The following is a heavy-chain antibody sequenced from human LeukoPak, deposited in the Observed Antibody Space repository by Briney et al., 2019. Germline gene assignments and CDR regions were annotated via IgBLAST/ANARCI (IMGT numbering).Heavy chain of an antibody. CDR3: AKESPPWGIAAADPFDY. CDR2: IIPILNIA. D-gene: IGHD6-13*01. CDR1: GGTFNRHA. V-gene: IGHV1-69*04. Sequence: SVKVSCKASGGTFNRHAFSWVRQAPGQGLEWMGRIIPILNIANSAQKFQNRVTITADKSTSTAYMELSSLRSEDTAVYYCAKESPPWGIAAADPFDYWGQGTLVTVSS. J-gene: IGHJ4*02.